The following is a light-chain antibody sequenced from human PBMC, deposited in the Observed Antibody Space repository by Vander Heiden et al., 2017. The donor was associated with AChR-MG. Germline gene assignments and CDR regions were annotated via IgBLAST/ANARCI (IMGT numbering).Light chain of an antibody. V-gene: IGLV1-44*01. J-gene: IGLJ1*01. CDR2: SNN. Sequence: QPVLTPPPSASGTPGQRATIPCSGSGSNIGINTVNWYQQLPGTAPKLLIYSNNQRPSGVPDRFSGSKSGTSASLAISGLQSEDEADYYCAAWDDSRNGYVFGTGTKVTVL. CDR3: AAWDDSRNGYV. CDR1: GSNIGINT.